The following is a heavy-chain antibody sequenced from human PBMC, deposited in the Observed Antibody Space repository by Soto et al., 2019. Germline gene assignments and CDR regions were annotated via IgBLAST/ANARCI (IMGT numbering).Heavy chain of an antibody. D-gene: IGHD3-3*01. CDR2: IWYDGSSK. J-gene: IGHJ4*02. V-gene: IGHV3-33*01. CDR3: ATPSYDFWRGYDHPFDG. CDR1: GFTFSSYG. Sequence: QVKLVESGGGVVQPGRSLRLSCAVSGFTFSSYGMHWVRQAPGKGLEWVALIWYDGSSKFYADSVKGRFTISRDNSKNELSLEISSLRAEDTAMYYCATPSYDFWRGYDHPFDGWGQGTLVSVSS.